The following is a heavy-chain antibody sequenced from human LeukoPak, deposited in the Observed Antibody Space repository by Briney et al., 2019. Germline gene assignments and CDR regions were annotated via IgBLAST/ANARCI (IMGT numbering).Heavy chain of an antibody. Sequence: GASVKVSCKASGYTFTGYYMHWVRQAPGQGLEWMGWINPNSGGTNYAQKFQGRVTMTRDTSISTAYMELSRLRSDDTAAYYCARDTYYYDSSGYLVMDYWGQGTLVTVSS. CDR1: GYTFTGYY. CDR3: ARDTYYYDSSGYLVMDY. J-gene: IGHJ4*02. CDR2: INPNSGGT. V-gene: IGHV1-2*02. D-gene: IGHD3-22*01.